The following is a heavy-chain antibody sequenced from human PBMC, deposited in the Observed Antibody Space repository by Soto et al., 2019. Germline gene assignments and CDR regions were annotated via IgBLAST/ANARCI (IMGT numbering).Heavy chain of an antibody. D-gene: IGHD3-3*01. Sequence: LRLSCAASGFAFSSYGMHWVRQAPGTGLEWVAVISYDGSLQHYADSVKGRFTISRDNSKNMVLLQMNSLRAEDTAVYYCARDKRDQRITIFGLVISAFDIWGQGTMVTVSS. V-gene: IGHV3-30*03. J-gene: IGHJ3*02. CDR2: ISYDGSLQ. CDR3: ARDKRDQRITIFGLVISAFDI. CDR1: GFAFSSYG.